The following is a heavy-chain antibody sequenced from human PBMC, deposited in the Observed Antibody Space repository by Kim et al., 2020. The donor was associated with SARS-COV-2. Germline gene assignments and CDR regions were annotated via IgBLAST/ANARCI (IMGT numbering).Heavy chain of an antibody. Sequence: YVVAGKGRFTIPRDNAKNSLYLQMNSLRAEDTAVYYCARDNVWGSYRFDYWGQGTLVTVSS. D-gene: IGHD3-16*02. V-gene: IGHV3-7*01. CDR3: ARDNVWGSYRFDY. J-gene: IGHJ4*02.